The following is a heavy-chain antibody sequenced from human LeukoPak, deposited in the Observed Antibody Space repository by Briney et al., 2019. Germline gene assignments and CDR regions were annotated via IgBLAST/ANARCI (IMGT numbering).Heavy chain of an antibody. Sequence: SQTLSLTCTVSGGSISSGGYYWSWIRQHPGKGLEWIGYIYYSGSTYYNQSLKSRVTISVDTSKNQFSLKLSSVTAADTAVYYCARVQGIVVVPAAIGFDYWGQGTLVTVSS. D-gene: IGHD2-2*02. CDR3: ARVQGIVVVPAAIGFDY. CDR2: IYYSGST. V-gene: IGHV4-31*03. CDR1: GGSISSGGYY. J-gene: IGHJ4*02.